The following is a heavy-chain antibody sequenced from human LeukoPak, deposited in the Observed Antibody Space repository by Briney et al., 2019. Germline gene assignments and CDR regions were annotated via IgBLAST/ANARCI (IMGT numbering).Heavy chain of an antibody. V-gene: IGHV3-49*04. Sequence: PGGSLRLSCAASGFTFSSYSMSWVRQAPGKGLEWVGFIRSKAYGGTTEYAASVKGRFTISRDDSKSIAYLQMNSLKTEDTAVYYCTRAQLGIRYWGQGTLVTVSS. J-gene: IGHJ4*02. CDR3: TRAQLGIRY. CDR1: GFTFSSYS. CDR2: IRSKAYGGTT. D-gene: IGHD7-27*01.